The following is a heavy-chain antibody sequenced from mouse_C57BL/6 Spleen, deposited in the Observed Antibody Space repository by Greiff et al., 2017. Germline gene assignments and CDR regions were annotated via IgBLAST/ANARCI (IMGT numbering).Heavy chain of an antibody. CDR2: IDPGGGYT. V-gene: IGHV1-69*02. CDR3: SRWGMVSPSSYALDY. D-gene: IGHD2-1*01. Sequence: VLLQQPGAELVKPGASVKLSCTASGYTFTSYCMPWVQQTPVQGLEWVGNIDPGGGYTYYTDTFKGQATLTVDKSCSTAYMQLSSLTSEDSAVKYCSRWGMVSPSSYALDYWGQGTSVTVSS. CDR1: GYTFTSYC. J-gene: IGHJ4*01.